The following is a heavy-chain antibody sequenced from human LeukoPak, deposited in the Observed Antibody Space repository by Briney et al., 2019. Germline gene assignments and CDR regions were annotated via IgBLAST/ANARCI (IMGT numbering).Heavy chain of an antibody. Sequence: SETLSLTRAVYGGSFSDYSWSWIRQPPGKGLEWIGEINHSEGTNYNPSLKSRVTISLDTSKNQFPLKLSSVTAADTAVYYCARRGPLRYFDWFEGTLYYFDLWGQGTLVTVSS. J-gene: IGHJ4*02. CDR3: ARRGPLRYFDWFEGTLYYFDL. V-gene: IGHV4-34*01. D-gene: IGHD3-9*01. CDR1: GGSFSDYS. CDR2: INHSEGT.